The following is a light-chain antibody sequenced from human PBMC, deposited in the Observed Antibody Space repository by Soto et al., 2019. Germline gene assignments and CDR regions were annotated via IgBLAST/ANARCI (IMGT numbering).Light chain of an antibody. J-gene: IGLJ3*02. V-gene: IGLV2-11*01. CDR1: SSDVGGYNY. CDR3: CSYAGSYSWV. Sequence: QSALTQPRSVSGSPGQSVTISCTGTSSDVGGYNYVSWYQQHPGKAPKLMIYDVTKRPSGFPDRFSGSKSGNTASLTISGLQAEDEDDYYCCSYAGSYSWVFGGGTKLTVL. CDR2: DVT.